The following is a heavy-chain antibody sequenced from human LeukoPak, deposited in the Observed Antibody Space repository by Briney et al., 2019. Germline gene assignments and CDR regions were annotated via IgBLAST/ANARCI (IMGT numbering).Heavy chain of an antibody. Sequence: GGSLRLACAASGFTFSDYYMSWIRQAPGKGLEWVSYISSSGSTIYYADSVKGRFTISRDNAKNSLYLQMNSLRAEDPAVYYCAREGYCSGGSCYYFDYWGQGTLVTVSS. CDR1: GFTFSDYY. CDR2: ISSSGSTI. V-gene: IGHV3-11*04. D-gene: IGHD2-15*01. J-gene: IGHJ4*02. CDR3: AREGYCSGGSCYYFDY.